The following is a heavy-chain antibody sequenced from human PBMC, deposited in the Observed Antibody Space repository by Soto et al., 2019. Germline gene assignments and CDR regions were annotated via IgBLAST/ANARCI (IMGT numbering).Heavy chain of an antibody. CDR2: VSSSGTTM. Sequence: QVQLAESGGGLVEPGGYLRISCAASGFTFSDYDMSWIRQSPGKGLEWVSFVSSSGTTMYFADSVKGRFTISRDNAKTSMDLQMNSLRAEDTAVYYCARMGPRAARPSYWGQGTLVTVSS. CDR3: ARMGPRAARPSY. V-gene: IGHV3-11*01. J-gene: IGHJ4*02. D-gene: IGHD6-6*01. CDR1: GFTFSDYD.